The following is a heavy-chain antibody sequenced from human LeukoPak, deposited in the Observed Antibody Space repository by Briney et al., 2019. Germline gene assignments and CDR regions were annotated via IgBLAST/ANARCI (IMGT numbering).Heavy chain of an antibody. J-gene: IGHJ5*02. CDR3: ARRILSFGEYSGDRFDP. CDR2: ISAYNGNT. CDR1: GYTFTSYG. D-gene: IGHD3-10*01. V-gene: IGHV1-18*01. Sequence: ASVKVSCKASGYTFTSYGLTWVRQAPGQGPEWMGWISAYNGNTNYAQKFQGRVTLTRDMSTSTVYMELSRLRSDDTAVYYCARRILSFGEYSGDRFDPWGQGTLVTVSS.